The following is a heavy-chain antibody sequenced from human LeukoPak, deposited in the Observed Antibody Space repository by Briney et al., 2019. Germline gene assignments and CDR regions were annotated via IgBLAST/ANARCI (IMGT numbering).Heavy chain of an antibody. Sequence: GGSLRLSCAASGFTFSDYYMSRIRQAPGKGLEWVSYISSSGSTIYYVDSVKGRFTISRDNAKNSLYLQMNSLRAEDTAVYYCARDRMITFGGVIAKGSFDYWGQGTLVTVSS. V-gene: IGHV3-11*01. D-gene: IGHD3-16*02. J-gene: IGHJ4*02. CDR3: ARDRMITFGGVIAKGSFDY. CDR1: GFTFSDYY. CDR2: ISSSGSTI.